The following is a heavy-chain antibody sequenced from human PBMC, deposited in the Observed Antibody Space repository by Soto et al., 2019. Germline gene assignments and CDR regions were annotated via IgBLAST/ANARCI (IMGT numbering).Heavy chain of an antibody. V-gene: IGHV1-69*01. D-gene: IGHD6-6*01. CDR3: ARGIYRRSSNHYYHGMEF. J-gene: IGHJ6*02. CDR2: IIPIFGTT. Sequence: QVQLVQSGAEVKKPGSSVKVSCKASGGAFSSYALSWVRQAHGQGLESMGVIIPIFGTTNYAHNFQGRVAITAEESTTTAYMELNRLRSEDTAVYYCARGIYRRSSNHYYHGMEFWGQWTTVTVSS. CDR1: GGAFSSYA.